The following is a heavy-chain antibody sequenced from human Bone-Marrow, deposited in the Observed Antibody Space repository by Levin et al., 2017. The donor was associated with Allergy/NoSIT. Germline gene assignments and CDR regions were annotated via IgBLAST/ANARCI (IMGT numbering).Heavy chain of an antibody. CDR2: INSDGSRT. Sequence: PGGSLRLSCAASGFTFSHFWIHWVRQVPGKGLEWVSRINSDGSRTDYADSVRDRFVISRDNAKNTLFLQMNSLRPEDTAVYYCARVTYYDILSPFDYWGQGTLVTVSS. V-gene: IGHV3-74*01. CDR1: GFTFSHFW. D-gene: IGHD1-26*01. J-gene: IGHJ4*02. CDR3: ARVTYYDILSPFDY.